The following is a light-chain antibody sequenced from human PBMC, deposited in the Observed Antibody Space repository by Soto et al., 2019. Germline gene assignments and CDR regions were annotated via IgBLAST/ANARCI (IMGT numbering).Light chain of an antibody. Sequence: LTQPHSSFGTPGQFVVICCTGTITDVGGYNAVSLYQQHPCKPPKVMIYEVYKRSSGVPDRFPGNKYGNTASLTVSGLQAEDEADYYCSSFAGANNFVFGTGTTVTV. CDR1: ITDVGGYNA. CDR3: SSFAGANNFV. V-gene: IGLV2-8*01. J-gene: IGLJ1*01. CDR2: EVY.